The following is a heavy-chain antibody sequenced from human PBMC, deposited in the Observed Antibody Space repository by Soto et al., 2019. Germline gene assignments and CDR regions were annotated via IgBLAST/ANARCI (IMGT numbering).Heavy chain of an antibody. V-gene: IGHV4-39*07. CDR2: INHSGST. J-gene: IGHJ5*02. Sequence: SETLSLTCTVSGGSISSSSYYWGWIRQPPGKGLEWIGYINHSGSTNYNPSLRSRVTISVDTSKNQFSLKLSSVTAADTAVYYCARVPDRWGQGTLVTVSS. CDR1: GGSISSSSYY. CDR3: ARVPDR. D-gene: IGHD2-2*01.